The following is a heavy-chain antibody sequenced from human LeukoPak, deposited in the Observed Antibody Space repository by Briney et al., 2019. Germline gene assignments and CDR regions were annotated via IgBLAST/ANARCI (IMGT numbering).Heavy chain of an antibody. V-gene: IGHV3-66*01. CDR3: AREISRFGI. D-gene: IGHD3-16*01. J-gene: IGHJ4*02. CDR1: GFTVSSSNY. Sequence: GGSLRLSCAASGFTVSSSNYMNWVRQAPGKGLEWVSGIYTGGTTYYTDSVKGRFTISRDNPNNTLYLQMHSLRAEDTAVYYCAREISRFGIWGQGTLVTVSS. CDR2: IYTGGTT.